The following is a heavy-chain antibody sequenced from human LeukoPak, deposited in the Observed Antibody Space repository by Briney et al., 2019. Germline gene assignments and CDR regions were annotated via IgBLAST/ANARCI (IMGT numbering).Heavy chain of an antibody. CDR3: GYGDYVHSFDY. J-gene: IGHJ4*02. CDR1: GFTFSSNY. Sequence: GGSLRLSCAASGFTFSSNYMSWVRQAPGKGLEWVSVIYSGGSTYYTDSVKGRFTISRDKSKNTLYLQMNSLRAEDTSVYYCGYGDYVHSFDYWGRGTLVTVSS. V-gene: IGHV3-53*01. CDR2: IYSGGST. D-gene: IGHD4-17*01.